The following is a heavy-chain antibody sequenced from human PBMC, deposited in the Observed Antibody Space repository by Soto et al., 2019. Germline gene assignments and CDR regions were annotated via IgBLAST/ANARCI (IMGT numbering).Heavy chain of an antibody. CDR1: VYTFTSYY. D-gene: IGHD5-18*01. V-gene: IGHV1-46*01. Sequence: VKVSCKASVYTFTSYYMHWVRQAPGQGLEWMGIINPSGGSTSYAQKLQGRVTMTRDTSTSTVYMELSSLRSEDTAVYYFARDLRRYSYLDYWGQGTLVTVSS. J-gene: IGHJ4*02. CDR3: ARDLRRYSYLDY. CDR2: INPSGGST.